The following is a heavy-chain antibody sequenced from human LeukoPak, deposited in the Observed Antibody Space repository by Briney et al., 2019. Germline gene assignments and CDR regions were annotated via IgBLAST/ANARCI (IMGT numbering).Heavy chain of an antibody. CDR1: GGSISSDSYY. J-gene: IGHJ4*02. V-gene: IGHV4-61*01. D-gene: IGHD3-22*01. Sequence: SETLSLTCTVSGGSISSDSYYWSWIRQPPGKGLEWIGYIYYSGSTNYNPSLKSRVTISVDTSKNQFSLKLSSVTAADTAVYYCARAKHYYDSSGYLFDYWGQGTLVTASS. CDR3: ARAKHYYDSSGYLFDY. CDR2: IYYSGST.